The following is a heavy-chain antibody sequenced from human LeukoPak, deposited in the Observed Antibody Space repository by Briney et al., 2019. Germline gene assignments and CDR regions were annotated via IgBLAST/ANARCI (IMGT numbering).Heavy chain of an antibody. CDR2: IFSNGDT. CDR3: TRDQMNY. CDR1: EFTVSRNY. D-gene: IGHD5-24*01. J-gene: IGHJ4*02. V-gene: IGHV3-53*01. Sequence: GGSLRLSCTASEFTVSRNYMLWVRQAPGKGLEWVSLIFSNGDTHYADSVKGRFTISRDTSKNTVSLQMNSLRVEDTTMYYCTRDQMNYWGQGTLVTVSS.